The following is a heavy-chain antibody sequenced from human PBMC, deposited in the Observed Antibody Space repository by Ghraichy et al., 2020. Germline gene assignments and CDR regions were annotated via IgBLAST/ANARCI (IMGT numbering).Heavy chain of an antibody. J-gene: IGHJ4*02. V-gene: IGHV4-34*01. CDR2: INHSGNT. Sequence: SETLSLTCAVSGGSFSGYYWCWIRQSPGKGLEWIGEINHSGNTNYNPSLKSRVTISVDTSNNQFSLKLSSMTAADTAVYYCARLDRGTCGGGGCGGYWGQGTLVTVSS. CDR3: ARLDRGTCGGGGCGGY. CDR1: GGSFSGYY. D-gene: IGHD2-15*01.